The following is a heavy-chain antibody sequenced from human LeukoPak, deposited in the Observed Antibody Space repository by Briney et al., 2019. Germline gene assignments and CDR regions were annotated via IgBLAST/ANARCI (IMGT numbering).Heavy chain of an antibody. CDR1: GGSFSGYY. CDR3: AEGRFLEWLLFGITVGMDV. Sequence: SETLSLTCAVYGGSFSGYYWSWIRQPPGKGLEWIGEINHSGSTNYNPSLKSRVTISVDTSKNQFSLKLSSVTAADTAVYYCAEGRFLEWLLFGITVGMDVWGQGTTVTVSS. V-gene: IGHV4-34*01. CDR2: INHSGST. J-gene: IGHJ6*02. D-gene: IGHD3-3*01.